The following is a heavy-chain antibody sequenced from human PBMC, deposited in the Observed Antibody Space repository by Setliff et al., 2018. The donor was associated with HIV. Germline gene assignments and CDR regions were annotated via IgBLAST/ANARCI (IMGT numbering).Heavy chain of an antibody. CDR2: ISYDGNIK. J-gene: IGHJ1*01. D-gene: IGHD2-8*02. V-gene: IGHV3-30*04. Sequence: GGSLRLSCAASGFTFSTSAMHWVRQAPGKGLEWVAVISYDGNIKYYADSVEGRFTVSRDNAKNSLYLQMNSLRAEDTAVYYCATLGLGDIVLGNPRLFYFQHWGQGTLVTVS. CDR1: GFTFSTSA. CDR3: ATLGLGDIVLGNPRLFYFQH.